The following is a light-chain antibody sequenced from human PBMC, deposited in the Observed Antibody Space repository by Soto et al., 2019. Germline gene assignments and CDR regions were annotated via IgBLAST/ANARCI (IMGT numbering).Light chain of an antibody. V-gene: IGKV3-15*01. CDR3: QQSYKSPPT. Sequence: EIVMTHCPATLSVAPGERATLSFRASQNIGTNLAWYQQKPGQPPRLLFFGASTRATGVPARFSGSGSGTDFTLTISSLQPEDFATYYCQQSYKSPPTFGQGTKVDIK. CDR2: GAS. J-gene: IGKJ1*01. CDR1: QNIGTN.